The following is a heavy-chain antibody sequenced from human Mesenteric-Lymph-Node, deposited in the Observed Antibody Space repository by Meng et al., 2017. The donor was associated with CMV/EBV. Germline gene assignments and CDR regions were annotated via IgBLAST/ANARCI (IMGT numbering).Heavy chain of an antibody. D-gene: IGHD3-16*01. V-gene: IGHV1-2*06. J-gene: IGHJ4*02. Sequence: SCKASGYTFTGYYRHWGRQAPGQGLEWMGRINPNSGGTNYAQKFQGRVTMTRDTSISTAYMELSRLRSDDTAVYYCARGGGVVYFDYWGQGTLVTVSS. CDR2: INPNSGGT. CDR3: ARGGGVVYFDY. CDR1: GYTFTGYY.